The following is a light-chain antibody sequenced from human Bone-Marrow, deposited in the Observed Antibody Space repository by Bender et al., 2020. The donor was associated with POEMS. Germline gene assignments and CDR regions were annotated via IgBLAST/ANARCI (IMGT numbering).Light chain of an antibody. V-gene: IGLV3-25*03. CDR3: QSTDNIGRRVM. J-gene: IGLJ3*02. CDR2: KDT. Sequence: SYELTQPPSVSVSPGQTARIPCSGHALPKQYAYWYQQRPGQAPVLVIYKDTERPSGIPERFSGSSSGTTVTLTISGVQAEDGADYYCQSTDNIGRRVMFGGGTRLTV. CDR1: ALPKQY.